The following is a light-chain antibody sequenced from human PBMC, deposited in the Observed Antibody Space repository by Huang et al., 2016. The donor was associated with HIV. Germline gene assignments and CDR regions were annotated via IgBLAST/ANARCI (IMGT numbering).Light chain of an antibody. CDR2: SSS. CDR1: QSVGTY. CDR3: QQSYGALSS. V-gene: IGKV1-39*01. J-gene: IGKJ5*01. Sequence: IQMTQSPTSLSASVGDRVFISCRTSQSVGTYLNLYQQKPGKAPNLLISSSSTLHSGVPSRFSGGGSGTVFTLTIRGLQSDDFATYFCQQSYGALSSFGPGTRL.